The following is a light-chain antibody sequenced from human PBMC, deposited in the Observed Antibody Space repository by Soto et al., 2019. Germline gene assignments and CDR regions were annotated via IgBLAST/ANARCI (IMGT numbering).Light chain of an antibody. CDR3: QQYNGYPLT. CDR1: QTLSSW. J-gene: IGKJ4*01. V-gene: IGKV1-5*01. CDR2: DVS. Sequence: DIHMTQSPSTLSASVGDRVTITCRASQTLSSWLAWYQQKPGKAPELLIYDVSSLASGVPSRFSGSGSGTEFTLTISSLQPDDFATYYCQQYNGYPLTFGRGTKVEIK.